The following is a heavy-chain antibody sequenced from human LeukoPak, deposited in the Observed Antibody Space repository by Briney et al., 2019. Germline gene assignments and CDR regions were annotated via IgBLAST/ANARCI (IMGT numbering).Heavy chain of an antibody. D-gene: IGHD1-1*01. V-gene: IGHV3-30*18. CDR1: GFTFSSYG. Sequence: GRSLRLSCAASGFTFSSYGMHWVRQAPGKGLEWVAVISYDGSNKYYADSVKGRFTISRDNSKNTLYLQLNSLRAEDTAVYYCAKDEDHSNVWNGIDIWGQGTMVTVSS. CDR3: AKDEDHSNVWNGIDI. J-gene: IGHJ3*02. CDR2: ISYDGSNK.